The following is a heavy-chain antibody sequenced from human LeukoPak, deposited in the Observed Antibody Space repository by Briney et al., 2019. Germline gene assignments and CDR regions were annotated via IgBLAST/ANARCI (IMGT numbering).Heavy chain of an antibody. CDR1: GFTFSSYS. D-gene: IGHD4-17*01. CDR2: ISSSSSYI. Sequence: AGGSLRLSCAASGFTFSSYSMNWVRQAPGKGLEWVSSISSSSSYIYYADSVKGRFTISRDNAKNSLYLQMNSLRAEDTAVYYCASEGYYGDYGGDYWGQGTLVTVSS. V-gene: IGHV3-21*01. J-gene: IGHJ4*02. CDR3: ASEGYYGDYGGDY.